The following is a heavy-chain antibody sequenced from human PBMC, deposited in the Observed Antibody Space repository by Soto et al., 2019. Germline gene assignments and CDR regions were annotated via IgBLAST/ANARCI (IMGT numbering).Heavy chain of an antibody. CDR2: ISANSGNT. V-gene: IGHV1-18*04. J-gene: IGHJ4*02. CDR1: GYSFTSYG. D-gene: IGHD6-25*01. Sequence: QVQQVQSGPEVKKPGASVKVSCKASGYSFTSYGVSWVRQAPGQGLEWMGWISANSGNTDYAQKFRGRVTMTTETSTSTAYMDLRSLRSDDTAVYYCVRDPQRNDYWGQGTLVTVSS. CDR3: VRDPQRNDY.